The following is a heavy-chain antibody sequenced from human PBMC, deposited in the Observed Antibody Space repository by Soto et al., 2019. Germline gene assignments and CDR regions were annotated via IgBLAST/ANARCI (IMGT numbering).Heavy chain of an antibody. CDR2: IYYSGST. CDR3: ARLNVVVVAATGWFDP. CDR1: GGSISSSSYY. J-gene: IGHJ5*02. D-gene: IGHD2-15*01. Sequence: PSETLSLTCTVSGGSISSSSYYWGWIRPPPGKGLEWIGSIYYSGSTYYNPSLKSRVTISVDTSKNQFSLKLSSVTAADTAVYYCARLNVVVVAATGWFDPWGQGTLVTVSS. V-gene: IGHV4-39*01.